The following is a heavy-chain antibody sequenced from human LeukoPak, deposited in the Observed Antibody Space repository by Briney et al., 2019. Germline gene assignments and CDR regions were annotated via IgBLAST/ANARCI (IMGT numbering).Heavy chain of an antibody. Sequence: PGGSLRLSCAASGLTFSNYGMDWVRQAPGRGLEWVANIKQDGSEKNYVDSVKGRFIISRDNAKNSLYLQMNTLRADDTAVYYCARDGFGPGSNWGQGNLVTVSS. D-gene: IGHD3-16*01. CDR3: ARDGFGPGSN. J-gene: IGHJ4*02. CDR1: GLTFSNYG. CDR2: IKQDGSEK. V-gene: IGHV3-7*03.